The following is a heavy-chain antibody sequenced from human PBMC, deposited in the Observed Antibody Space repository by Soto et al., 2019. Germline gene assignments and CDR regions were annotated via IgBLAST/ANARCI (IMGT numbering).Heavy chain of an antibody. Sequence: QVQLVESGGGVVQPGRSLRLSCAASGFTFSSYGMHWVRQAPGKGLEWVAVISYDGSNKYYADSVKGRFTISRDNSKNTLYLQMNSLRAEDTAVDYCAKDGTASMVRGVINDYWGQGTLVTVSS. V-gene: IGHV3-30*18. CDR3: AKDGTASMVRGVINDY. CDR2: ISYDGSNK. CDR1: GFTFSSYG. J-gene: IGHJ4*02. D-gene: IGHD3-10*01.